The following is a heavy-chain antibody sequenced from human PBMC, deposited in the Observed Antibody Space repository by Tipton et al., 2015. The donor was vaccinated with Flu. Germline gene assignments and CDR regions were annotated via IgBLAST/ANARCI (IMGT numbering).Heavy chain of an antibody. CDR1: GDSIGSGSYF. Sequence: TLSLTCTVSGDSIGSGSYFWAWIRQPAGKGLEWIGRVYISGDTNYNPSLKSRVTILVDTSRNQFSLNLTSVTAADTALYYCARGSYFYGSSGFLSDALDLWGQGTTVTVSS. D-gene: IGHD3-22*01. J-gene: IGHJ3*01. CDR3: ARGSYFYGSSGFLSDALDL. CDR2: VYISGDT. V-gene: IGHV4-61*02.